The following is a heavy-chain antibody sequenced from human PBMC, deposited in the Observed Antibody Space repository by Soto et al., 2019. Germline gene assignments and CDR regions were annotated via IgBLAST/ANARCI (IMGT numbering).Heavy chain of an antibody. CDR1: GFTFSSYA. V-gene: IGHV3-23*01. CDR3: AKVYGDYYHAFPI. CDR2: IISTGGT. J-gene: IGHJ3*02. D-gene: IGHD4-17*01. Sequence: TGGSLRLSCAASGFTFSSYAMSWVRQAPGKGLEWVSTIISTGGTYYADSVRGRFTISRDNSKNTLYLQMNSLRAEDTAVYYCAKVYGDYYHAFPIWGQGTMVTVSS.